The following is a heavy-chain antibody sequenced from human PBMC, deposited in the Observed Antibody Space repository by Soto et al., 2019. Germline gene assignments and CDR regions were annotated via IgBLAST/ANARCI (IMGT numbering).Heavy chain of an antibody. CDR3: ARDPAITMRAADYFDY. V-gene: IGHV3-30-3*01. J-gene: IGHJ4*02. CDR2: ISYDGSNK. Sequence: PGGSLRLSCAASGFTFSSYAMHWVRQAPGKGLEWVAVISYDGSNKYYADSVKGRFTISRDNSKNTLYLQMNSLRAEDTAVYYCARDPAITMRAADYFDYWGQGTLVTVSS. CDR1: GFTFSSYA. D-gene: IGHD3-22*01.